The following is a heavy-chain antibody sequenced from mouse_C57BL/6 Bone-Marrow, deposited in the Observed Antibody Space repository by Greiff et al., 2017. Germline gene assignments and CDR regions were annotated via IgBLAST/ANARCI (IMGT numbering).Heavy chain of an antibody. CDR3: AKGGGYYYGSSPYAMDY. J-gene: IGHJ4*01. Sequence: VQGVESGAELMKPGASVKLSCKATGYTFTGYWIEWVKQRPGHGLEWIGEILPGSGSTNYNEKFKGKATFTADTSSNTAYMQLSSLTTEDSAIYYCAKGGGYYYGSSPYAMDYWGQGTSVTVSS. CDR1: GYTFTGYW. CDR2: ILPGSGST. V-gene: IGHV1-9*01. D-gene: IGHD1-1*01.